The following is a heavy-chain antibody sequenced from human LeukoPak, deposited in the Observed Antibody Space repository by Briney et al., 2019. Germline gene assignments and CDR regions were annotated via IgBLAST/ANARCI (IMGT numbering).Heavy chain of an antibody. CDR1: GGSISSGDYY. Sequence: SETLSLTCTVSGGSISSGDYYWSWIRQPPGKGLEWIGYIYYSGSTYYNPSLKSRVTISVDTSKNQFSLKLSSVTAADTAVYYRARGESGPQGDAFDIWGQGTMVTVSS. V-gene: IGHV4-30-4*08. D-gene: IGHD3-10*01. J-gene: IGHJ3*02. CDR3: ARGESGPQGDAFDI. CDR2: IYYSGST.